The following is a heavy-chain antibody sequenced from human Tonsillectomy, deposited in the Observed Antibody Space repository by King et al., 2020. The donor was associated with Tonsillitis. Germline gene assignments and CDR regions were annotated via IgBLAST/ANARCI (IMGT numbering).Heavy chain of an antibody. CDR2: ISYSGNT. J-gene: IGHJ4*02. Sequence: QLQESGPGLVRPSETLSLTCTISGGSIGSYWWSWIRQPPGKGLEWIGYISYSGNTNSNPSLRSRVTISVDTSKNQFSLRLSYVTAADTAVYYCARAQYFDYWGQGTLVTVSS. V-gene: IGHV4-59*01. CDR1: GGSIGSYW. CDR3: ARAQYFDY.